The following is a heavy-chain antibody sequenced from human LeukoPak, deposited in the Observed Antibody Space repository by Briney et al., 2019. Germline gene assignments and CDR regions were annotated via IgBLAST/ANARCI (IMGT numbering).Heavy chain of an antibody. V-gene: IGHV3-48*01. CDR1: GFTSFSGYW. CDR2: ISSSSSTI. CDR3: AREGSYYDSSGYYLVDY. D-gene: IGHD3-22*01. Sequence: GESLRLSCTVSGFTSFSGYWMNWVRQAPGKGLEWVSYISSSSSTIYYADSVKGRFTISRDNAKNSLYLQMNSLRAEDTAVYYCAREGSYYDSSGYYLVDYWGQGTLVTVSS. J-gene: IGHJ4*02.